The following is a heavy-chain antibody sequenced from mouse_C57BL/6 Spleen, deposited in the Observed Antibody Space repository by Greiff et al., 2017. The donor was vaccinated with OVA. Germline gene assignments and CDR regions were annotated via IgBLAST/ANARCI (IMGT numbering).Heavy chain of an antibody. Sequence: QVTLKESGPGILQPSQTLSLTCSFSGFSLSTSGMGVSWIRQPSGKGLEWLAHIYWDDDKCYNPSLKSRLTISKDTSRNQVFLKITSVDTADTATYYCARIETSSCYLAMDYWGQGTSVTVSS. CDR1: GFSLSTSGMG. CDR3: ARIETSSCYLAMDY. V-gene: IGHV8-12*01. D-gene: IGHD3-1*01. CDR2: IYWDDDK. J-gene: IGHJ4*01.